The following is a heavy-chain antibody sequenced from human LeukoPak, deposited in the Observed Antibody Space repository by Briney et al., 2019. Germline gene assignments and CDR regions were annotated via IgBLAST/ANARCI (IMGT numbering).Heavy chain of an antibody. CDR3: ATDRYYYDSSGYYY. D-gene: IGHD3-22*01. V-gene: IGHV1-24*01. Sequence: ASVKVSCKDSVYSLTELSTRWVRQAPGKGLEWMGGFDPEDGETIYAQKFQGRVTMTEDTSTDTAYMELSSLRSEDTAVYYCATDRYYYDSSGYYYWGQGTLVTVSS. J-gene: IGHJ4*02. CDR2: FDPEDGET. CDR1: VYSLTELS.